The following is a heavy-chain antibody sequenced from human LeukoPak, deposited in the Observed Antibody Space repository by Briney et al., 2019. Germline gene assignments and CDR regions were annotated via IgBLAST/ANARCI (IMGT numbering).Heavy chain of an antibody. CDR1: GGSISSYY. CDR2: IYTSGST. D-gene: IGHD2-2*01. J-gene: IGHJ5*02. Sequence: SETLSLTCTVSGGSISSYYWSWIRQPAGKGLEWIGRIYTSGSTNYNPSLKSRVTMSVDTSKNQFPLKLSSVTAADTAVYYCARQGRRRGYCSSTSCYDWFDPWGQGTLVTVSS. CDR3: ARQGRRRGYCSSTSCYDWFDP. V-gene: IGHV4-4*07.